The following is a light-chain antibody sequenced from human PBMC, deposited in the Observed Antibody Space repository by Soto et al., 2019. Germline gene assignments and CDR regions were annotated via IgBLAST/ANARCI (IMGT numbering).Light chain of an antibody. J-gene: IGLJ2*01. CDR3: CSYASSNTLV. CDR1: SSDVGGFNF. V-gene: IGLV2-14*01. Sequence: QSALTQPASVSGSPGQSITISCTGTSSDVGGFNFVSWFQHHPGKAPKLMIFEVSKRPSGVSDRFSGSKSGNTASLTISGLQAEDEADYYCCSYASSNTLVFGGGTKLTVL. CDR2: EVS.